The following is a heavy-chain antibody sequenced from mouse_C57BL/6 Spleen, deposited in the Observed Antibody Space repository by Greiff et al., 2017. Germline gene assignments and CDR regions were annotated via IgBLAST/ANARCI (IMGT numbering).Heavy chain of an antibody. CDR1: GFTFSDYG. J-gene: IGHJ4*01. Sequence: EVKVVESGGGLVKPGGSLKLSCAASGFTFSDYGMHWVRQAPVKGLEWVAYISSGSSTIYYADTVKGRFTISRDNAKNTLFLQMTSLRSEDTAMYYCARAYYDYSYAMDYWGQGTSVTVSS. CDR3: ARAYYDYSYAMDY. D-gene: IGHD2-4*01. V-gene: IGHV5-17*01. CDR2: ISSGSSTI.